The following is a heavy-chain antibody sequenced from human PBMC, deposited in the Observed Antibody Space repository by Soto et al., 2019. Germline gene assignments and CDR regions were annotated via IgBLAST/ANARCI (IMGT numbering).Heavy chain of an antibody. Sequence: SETLSLTCAVYGGSFSGYYWSWIRPPPGKGLEWIGEINHSGSTNYNPSLKSRVTISVDTSKNQFSLKLSSVTAADTAVYYCARPPYSGYSSGWYYFDYWGQGTLVTVSS. V-gene: IGHV4-34*01. CDR2: INHSGST. CDR3: ARPPYSGYSSGWYYFDY. J-gene: IGHJ4*02. D-gene: IGHD6-19*01. CDR1: GGSFSGYY.